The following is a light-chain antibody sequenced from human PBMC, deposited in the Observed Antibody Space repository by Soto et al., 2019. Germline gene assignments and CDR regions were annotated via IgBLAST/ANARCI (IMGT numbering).Light chain of an antibody. Sequence: QSALTQPASVSGSPGQSITISCTGTSSDVGAYNYVSWYQQHPGKAPKLIISEVSDRPSGVSNRFSGSKSGNTASLTISGLQAEDEAVYFCSSYTTTNTLWVFGGGTKVTVL. CDR3: SSYTTTNTLWV. CDR1: SSDVGAYNY. CDR2: EVS. V-gene: IGLV2-14*01. J-gene: IGLJ3*02.